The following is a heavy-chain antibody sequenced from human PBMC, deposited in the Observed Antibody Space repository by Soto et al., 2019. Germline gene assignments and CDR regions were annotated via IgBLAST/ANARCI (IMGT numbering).Heavy chain of an antibody. D-gene: IGHD3-9*01. CDR1: GFTFSSYA. Sequence: GGSLRLSCAASGFTFSSYAMSWVRQAPGKGLEWVSAISGSGGSTYYADSVKGRFTISRDNSKNTLYLQMNSLRAEDTAVYYCAKAPFDWFLGNRFDYWGQGTLVTVSS. V-gene: IGHV3-23*01. CDR3: AKAPFDWFLGNRFDY. CDR2: ISGSGGST. J-gene: IGHJ4*02.